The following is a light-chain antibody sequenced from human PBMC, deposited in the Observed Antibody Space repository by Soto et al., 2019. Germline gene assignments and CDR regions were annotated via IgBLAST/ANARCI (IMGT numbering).Light chain of an antibody. CDR3: QQYNNWPPKWT. CDR1: QSVSSN. V-gene: IGKV3-15*01. CDR2: GAS. Sequence: EIVMTQSPAPLSVSPGERATLSCRASQSVSSNLAWYQQKPGQAPRLLIYGASTRATGIPARFSGSGSGTEFTLTISGLQSEDFAVYYCQQYNNWPPKWTFGQGTQVEIK. J-gene: IGKJ1*01.